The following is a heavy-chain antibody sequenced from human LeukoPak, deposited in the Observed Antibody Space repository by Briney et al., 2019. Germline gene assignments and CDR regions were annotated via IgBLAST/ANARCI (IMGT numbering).Heavy chain of an antibody. CDR2: IYSGGST. Sequence: PGGSLRLSCAASEFSVGSNYMTWVRQAPGKGLEWFSLIYSGGSTYYADSVKGRFTISRDNSKSTLYLQMNSLRAEDTAVYYCAELGITMIGGVWGKGTTVTISS. J-gene: IGHJ6*04. D-gene: IGHD3-10*02. CDR1: EFSVGSNY. CDR3: AELGITMIGGV. V-gene: IGHV3-66*01.